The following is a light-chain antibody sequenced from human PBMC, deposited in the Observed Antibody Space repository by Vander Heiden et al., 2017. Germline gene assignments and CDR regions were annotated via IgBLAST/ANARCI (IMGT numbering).Light chain of an antibody. CDR1: QSLLHSNGYNY. V-gene: IGKV2-28*01. J-gene: IGKJ1*01. Sequence: DIVMTKYPLSQPVTPGEPASISCRSSQSLLHSNGYNYLDWYLQKPGQSPQLLIYLGSNRASGVPDRFSGSGSGTDFTLKISRVEAEDVGVYYCMQALQTPWTFGQGTKVEIK. CDR3: MQALQTPWT. CDR2: LGS.